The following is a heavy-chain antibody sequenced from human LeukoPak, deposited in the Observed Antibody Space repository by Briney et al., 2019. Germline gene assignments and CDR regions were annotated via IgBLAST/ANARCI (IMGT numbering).Heavy chain of an antibody. Sequence: GGSLRLSCAASGFTFSDHYMTWIRQGPGKGLEWVSYISHTGTTIYYADSVKGRFTLSRDNARNSLYLQMNSLRAEDTAVYYCARDRITILGEAFDIWGQGTMVTVSS. CDR1: GFTFSDHY. J-gene: IGHJ3*02. CDR3: ARDRITILGEAFDI. CDR2: ISHTGTTI. V-gene: IGHV3-11*04. D-gene: IGHD3-3*01.